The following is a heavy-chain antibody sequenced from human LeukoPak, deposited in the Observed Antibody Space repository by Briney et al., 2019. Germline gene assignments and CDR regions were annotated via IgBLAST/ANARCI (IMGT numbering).Heavy chain of an antibody. J-gene: IGHJ5*01. CDR2: IIPIFGTA. Sequence: SVKVSCKASGGTFSSYAISWVRQAPGQGLEWMGRIIPIFGTANYAQKFQGRVTITTDESTSTAYMELSSLRSEDTAVYYCARDRRDYDRSGSNWFDPWGQGTLVTVSS. CDR1: GGTFSSYA. D-gene: IGHD3-22*01. CDR3: ARDRRDYDRSGSNWFDP. V-gene: IGHV1-69*05.